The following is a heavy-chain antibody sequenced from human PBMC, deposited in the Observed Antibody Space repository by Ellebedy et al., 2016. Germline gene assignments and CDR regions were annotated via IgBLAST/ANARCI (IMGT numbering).Heavy chain of an antibody. Sequence: GESLKISCAASGFTFSSYGMHWVRQAPGKGLEWVAVIWYDGSNKYYADSVKGRFTISRDNSKNTLYLQMNSLRAEDTAVYYCAREVGSGYYDYWGQGTLVTVSS. CDR1: GFTFSSYG. D-gene: IGHD3-3*01. CDR2: IWYDGSNK. V-gene: IGHV3-33*08. J-gene: IGHJ4*02. CDR3: AREVGSGYYDY.